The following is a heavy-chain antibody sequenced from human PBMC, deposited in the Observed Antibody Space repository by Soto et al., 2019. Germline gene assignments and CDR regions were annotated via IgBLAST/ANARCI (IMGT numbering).Heavy chain of an antibody. Sequence: PGGSLRLSCAASGFTFSSYWMHWVRRAPGKGLVWVSRINSDGSSTSYADSVKGRFTISRDNAKNTLYLQMNSLRAGDTAVYYCARGVLGPGDYYYGMDVWGQGTTVTVSS. CDR2: INSDGSST. CDR1: GFTFSSYW. CDR3: ARGVLGPGDYYYGMDV. V-gene: IGHV3-74*01. D-gene: IGHD7-27*01. J-gene: IGHJ6*02.